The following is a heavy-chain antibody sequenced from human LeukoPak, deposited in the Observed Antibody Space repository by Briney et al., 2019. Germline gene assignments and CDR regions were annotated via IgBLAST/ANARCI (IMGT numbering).Heavy chain of an antibody. D-gene: IGHD3-3*01. CDR3: ARGREVGQYYGFWSGYYFDY. V-gene: IGHV1-69*05. CDR2: IIPIFGTA. CDR1: GGTFSSYA. Sequence: SVKVSCKASGGTFSSYAISWVRQAPGQGLEWMGGIIPIFGTANYAQKFQGRVTITTDESTSTAYMELSSLRSEDTAVYYCARGREVGQYYGFWSGYYFDYWGQGTLVSVSS. J-gene: IGHJ4*02.